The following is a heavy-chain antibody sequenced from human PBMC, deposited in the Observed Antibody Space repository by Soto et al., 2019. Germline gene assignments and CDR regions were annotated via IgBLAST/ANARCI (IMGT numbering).Heavy chain of an antibody. Sequence: GESLKISCKGSGYSFTSYWIGWVRQRPGKGLEWMGVIYPGDSDTRYSPSFQGQVTISADKSICTAYLQWSSLKASDTAMYYCARQWRGDHATEGYYYMDVWGKGTTVTVSS. CDR2: IYPGDSDT. J-gene: IGHJ6*03. D-gene: IGHD3-3*01. CDR3: ARQWRGDHATEGYYYMDV. CDR1: GYSFTSYW. V-gene: IGHV5-51*01.